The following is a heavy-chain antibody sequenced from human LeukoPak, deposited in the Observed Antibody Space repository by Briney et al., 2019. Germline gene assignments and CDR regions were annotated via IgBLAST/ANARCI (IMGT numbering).Heavy chain of an antibody. V-gene: IGHV4-59*01. J-gene: IGHJ5*02. CDR3: ARAVVVAATSYNWFDP. CDR2: IYYSGST. Sequence: SETLSLTCTVSGGSISNYYWSWIRQPPGKGLEWIGYIYYSGSTNYNPSLKSRVTISVDTSKNQFSLKLSSVTAADTAVYYCARAVVVAATSYNWFDPWGQGTLVTVSS. D-gene: IGHD2-15*01. CDR1: GGSISNYY.